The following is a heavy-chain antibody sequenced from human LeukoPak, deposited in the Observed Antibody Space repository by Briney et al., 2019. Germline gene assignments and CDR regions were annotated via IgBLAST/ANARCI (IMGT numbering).Heavy chain of an antibody. Sequence: GESLKISCKGSGYSFTSYWIGWVRQMRGKGLEWMGIIYPGDSDTRYSPSFQGQVTISADKSISTAYLQWSSLKASDTAMYYCARQSDVDTAMADAFDIWGQGTMVTVSS. V-gene: IGHV5-51*01. CDR1: GYSFTSYW. CDR3: ARQSDVDTAMADAFDI. D-gene: IGHD5-18*01. J-gene: IGHJ3*02. CDR2: IYPGDSDT.